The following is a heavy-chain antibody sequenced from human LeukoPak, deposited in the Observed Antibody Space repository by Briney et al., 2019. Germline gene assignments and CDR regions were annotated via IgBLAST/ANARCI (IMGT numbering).Heavy chain of an antibody. CDR1: GFTFSSYA. V-gene: IGHV3-23*01. Sequence: PGGSLRLSCAASGFTFSSYAMSRVRQAPGKGLEWVSAISGSGGSTYYADSVKGRFTISRDNSKNTLYLQMNSLRAEDTAVYYCVIRSGGNYRPFDYWGQGTLVTVSS. CDR3: VIRSGGNYRPFDY. J-gene: IGHJ4*02. CDR2: ISGSGGST. D-gene: IGHD2-15*01.